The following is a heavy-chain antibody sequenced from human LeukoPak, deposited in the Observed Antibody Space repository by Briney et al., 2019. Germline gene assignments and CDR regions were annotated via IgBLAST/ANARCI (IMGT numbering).Heavy chain of an antibody. CDR1: GYTFTSYD. Sequence: GASVKVSCKASGYTFTSYDINWVRQATGQGLEWMGWMNPNSGNTGYAQKFQGRVTMIRNTSISTAYMELSSLRSEDTAVYYCARVATMVRGVRYYYYGMDVWGQGTTVTVSS. CDR2: MNPNSGNT. CDR3: ARVATMVRGVRYYYYGMDV. J-gene: IGHJ6*02. D-gene: IGHD3-10*01. V-gene: IGHV1-8*01.